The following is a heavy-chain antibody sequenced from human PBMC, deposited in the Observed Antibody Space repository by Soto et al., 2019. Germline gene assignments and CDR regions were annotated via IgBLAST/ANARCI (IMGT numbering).Heavy chain of an antibody. CDR3: AAAARYSYGYYHFDY. CDR1: GFTFTSSA. Sequence: GASVKVSCTASGFTFTSSAMQWVRQARGQRLEWIGWIVVGSGNTNYAQKFQERVTITRDMSTSTAYMELSSLRSEDTAVYYCAAAARYSYGYYHFDYWGQGTLVTVSS. CDR2: IVVGSGNT. J-gene: IGHJ4*02. V-gene: IGHV1-58*02. D-gene: IGHD5-18*01.